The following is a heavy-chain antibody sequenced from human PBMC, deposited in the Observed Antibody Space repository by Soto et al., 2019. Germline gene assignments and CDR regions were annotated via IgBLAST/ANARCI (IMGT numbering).Heavy chain of an antibody. V-gene: IGHV1-69*13. CDR2: IIPIFGTA. D-gene: IGHD4-17*01. J-gene: IGHJ4*02. Sequence: ASVKVSCKASGGTFSSYAISWVRQAPGQGLEWMGGIIPIFGTANYAQKFQGRVTITADESTSTAYMELSSLRSEDTAVYYCARRIPLQPYGDFHFDYWGQGTLVTVSS. CDR3: ARRIPLQPYGDFHFDY. CDR1: GGTFSSYA.